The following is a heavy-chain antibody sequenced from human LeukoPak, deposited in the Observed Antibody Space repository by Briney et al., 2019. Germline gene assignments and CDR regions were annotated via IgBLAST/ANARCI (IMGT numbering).Heavy chain of an antibody. V-gene: IGHV4-61*02. CDR3: ARGYYDILTGYWNNWFDP. CDR2: IYTSGST. Sequence: SQTLSLTCTVSGGSISSGSYYWSWIRQPAGKGLEWIGRIYTSGSTNYNPSLKSRVTISVDTSKNQFSLKLSSVTAADTAVYYCARGYYDILTGYWNNWFDPWGQGTLVTVSS. J-gene: IGHJ5*02. CDR1: GGSISSGSYY. D-gene: IGHD3-9*01.